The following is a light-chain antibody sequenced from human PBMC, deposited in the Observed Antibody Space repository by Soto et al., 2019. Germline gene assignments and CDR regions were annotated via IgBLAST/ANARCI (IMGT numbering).Light chain of an antibody. CDR1: QSVSAF. CDR3: QQRSNWPPT. V-gene: IGKV3-11*01. J-gene: IGKJ1*01. Sequence: EIVLTQSPATLSLSPGERATLSCRASQSVSAFLAWYQQKPGQAPRLLIYDASNRATGIPARFSGSGSGTDFTLTISSPEPEDFAVYFCQQRSNWPPTFGQGTKVEI. CDR2: DAS.